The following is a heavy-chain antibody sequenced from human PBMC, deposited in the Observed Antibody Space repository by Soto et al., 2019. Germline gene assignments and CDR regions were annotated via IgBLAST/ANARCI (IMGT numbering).Heavy chain of an antibody. CDR2: IIPIFGTA. Sequence: SVKVSCKASGGTFSSYAISWVRQAPGQGLEWMGGIIPIFGTANYAQKFQGRVTITADESTSTAYMELSSLRSEDTAVYYCARGFESEYSPFPFDYWGQGTLVTVSS. V-gene: IGHV1-69*13. D-gene: IGHD5-18*01. CDR3: ARGFESEYSPFPFDY. CDR1: GGTFSSYA. J-gene: IGHJ4*02.